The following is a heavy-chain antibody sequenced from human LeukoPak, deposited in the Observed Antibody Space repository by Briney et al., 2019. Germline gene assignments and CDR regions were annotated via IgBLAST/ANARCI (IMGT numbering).Heavy chain of an antibody. Sequence: NPSETLSLTCIVSGGSISSSNYYWGWIRQSPGKGLEWIGSIYSRGSTYYNPSLKSRVTISVDTSKNQFSLKLSSVTAADTAVYYCARDGGSHIYYYYMDVWGKGTTVTISS. D-gene: IGHD3-16*01. J-gene: IGHJ6*03. CDR1: GGSISSSNYY. V-gene: IGHV4-39*07. CDR3: ARDGGSHIYYYYMDV. CDR2: IYSRGST.